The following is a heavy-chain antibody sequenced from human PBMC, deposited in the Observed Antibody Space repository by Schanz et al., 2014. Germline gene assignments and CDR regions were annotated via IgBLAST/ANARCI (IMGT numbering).Heavy chain of an antibody. D-gene: IGHD5-12*01. CDR2: INGYNGHT. CDR3: ARDVSAYVGNYCDY. CDR1: GGTFSSFG. Sequence: VQLEQSGAEVKKPGSSVKVSCKASGGTFSSFGINWVRQAPGQGLEWMGWINGYNGHTLYAQKFQGRVTMTTDTSTSTSYMELTSLRYDDTAVYYCARDVSAYVGNYCDYWGQGTLVTVSS. V-gene: IGHV1-18*01. J-gene: IGHJ4*02.